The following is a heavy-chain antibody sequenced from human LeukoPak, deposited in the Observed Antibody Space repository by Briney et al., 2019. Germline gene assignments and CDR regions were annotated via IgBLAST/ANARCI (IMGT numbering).Heavy chain of an antibody. CDR3: ARAEYYYDSSGYYPPFDY. CDR1: GGTFSSYA. CDR2: IIPIFGTA. V-gene: IGHV1-69*05. D-gene: IGHD3-22*01. J-gene: IGHJ4*02. Sequence: GASVKVSCKASGGTFSSYAISWVRQAPGQGLEWMGGIIPIFGTANYAQKFQGRVTITTDESTSTAYMELSSLRSEDTAVYYCARAEYYYDSSGYYPPFDYWGQGTLVTVSS.